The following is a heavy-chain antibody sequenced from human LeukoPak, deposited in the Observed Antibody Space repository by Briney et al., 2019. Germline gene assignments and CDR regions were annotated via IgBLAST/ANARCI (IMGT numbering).Heavy chain of an antibody. D-gene: IGHD6-6*01. V-gene: IGHV3-64D*06. Sequence: GSLRLSCSASGFTFSSYAMHWVRQAPGKGLEYVSAISSNGGSAYYADSVKGRFTISRDNSKNTLYLQMSSLRAEDTAVYYCVKDRRGSSGVGYFDYWGQGTLVTVSS. CDR1: GFTFSSYA. CDR2: ISSNGGSA. J-gene: IGHJ4*02. CDR3: VKDRRGSSGVGYFDY.